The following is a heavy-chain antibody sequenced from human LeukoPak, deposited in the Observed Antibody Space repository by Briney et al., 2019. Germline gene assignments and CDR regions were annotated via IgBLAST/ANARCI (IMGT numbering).Heavy chain of an antibody. CDR3: ARVLDSSGFEAFDI. CDR2: IYYSGST. CDR1: GGSISSYY. D-gene: IGHD3-22*01. J-gene: IGHJ3*02. V-gene: IGHV4-59*01. Sequence: SETLSLTCTVSGGSISSYYWSWIRQPPGKGLEWIGYIYYSGSTNYNPSLKSRVTISVDTSKNQFSLKLSSVTAADTAVYYCARVLDSSGFEAFDIWGQGTMVTVSS.